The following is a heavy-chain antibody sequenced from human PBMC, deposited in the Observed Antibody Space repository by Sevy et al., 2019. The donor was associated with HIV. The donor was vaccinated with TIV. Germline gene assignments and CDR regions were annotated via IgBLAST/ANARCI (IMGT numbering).Heavy chain of an antibody. D-gene: IGHD7-27*01. CDR3: ARSGLTAYYFDY. CDR1: GGSISSSSYY. CDR2: IYYSGST. J-gene: IGHJ4*02. Sequence: SETLSLTCTVSGGSISSSSYYWGWIRQPPGKGLEWFGSIYYSGSTYYNPSLKNRVTISVDTSKNQFALTLSSVTAADTAVYYCARSGLTAYYFDYWGQGTLVTVSS. V-gene: IGHV4-39*01.